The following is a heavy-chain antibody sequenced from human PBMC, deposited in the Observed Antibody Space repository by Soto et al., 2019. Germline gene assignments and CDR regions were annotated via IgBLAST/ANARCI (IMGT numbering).Heavy chain of an antibody. V-gene: IGHV4-38-2*02. CDR2: VYYNGIT. Sequence: SETLSLTVSVSGYAISRGSYWNWIRQSPGQGLEWVGCVYYNGITFYNPSLKRRVTMAADTSKNLFSLRLTPVTAAYKAVYFCARGVTGNLDYWGQGTLVAASS. CDR1: GYAISRGSY. CDR3: ARGVTGNLDY. D-gene: IGHD1-1*01. J-gene: IGHJ4*02.